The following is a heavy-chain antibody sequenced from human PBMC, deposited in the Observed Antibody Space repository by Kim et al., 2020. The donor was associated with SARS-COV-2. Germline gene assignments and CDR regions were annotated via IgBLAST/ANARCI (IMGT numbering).Heavy chain of an antibody. V-gene: IGHV1-69*13. CDR3: ARGGYSSSNYYYGMDV. Sequence: SVKVSCKASGGTFSSYAISWVRQAPGQGLEWMGGIIPIFGTPNYAQKFQGRVTITADESTSTAYMELSSLRSEDTAVYYCARGGYSSSNYYYGMDVWGQGTTVTVSS. J-gene: IGHJ6*02. D-gene: IGHD6-13*01. CDR1: GGTFSSYA. CDR2: IIPIFGTP.